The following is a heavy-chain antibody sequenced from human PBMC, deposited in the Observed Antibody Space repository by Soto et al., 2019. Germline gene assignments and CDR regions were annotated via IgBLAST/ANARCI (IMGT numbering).Heavy chain of an antibody. CDR1: GFTFSGYS. V-gene: IGHV3-21*01. D-gene: IGHD2-2*01. Sequence: GGSLRLSCAASGFTFSGYSMNWVRQAPGKGLGWVASISGTGSDIYYSDSQKGRFTISRDNAKNSLFLQMNSLRAEDTAVYYCARDSWFCSSSACFQPYSFDYWGQGALVTVSS. CDR2: ISGTGSDI. J-gene: IGHJ4*02. CDR3: ARDSWFCSSSACFQPYSFDY.